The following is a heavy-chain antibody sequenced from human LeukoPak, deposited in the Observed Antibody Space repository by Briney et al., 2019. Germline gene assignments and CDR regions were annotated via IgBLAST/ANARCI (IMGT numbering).Heavy chain of an antibody. CDR3: VRGIGLSSGWYEFDY. V-gene: IGHV3-64*01. CDR2: ISSNGGST. D-gene: IGHD6-19*01. J-gene: IGHJ4*02. Sequence: GGSLRLSCAASGFTFSRYAMHWVRQAPGKGLESVSAISSNGGSTYYANSVKGRFTISRDNSKNTLHLQMNNLRPEDTALYYCVRGIGLSSGWYEFDYWGQGTLVTVSS. CDR1: GFTFSRYA.